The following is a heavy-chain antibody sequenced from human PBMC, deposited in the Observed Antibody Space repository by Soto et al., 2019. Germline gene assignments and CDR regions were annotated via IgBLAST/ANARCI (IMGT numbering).Heavy chain of an antibody. V-gene: IGHV3-33*05. CDR2: ISGDGVNT. CDR1: GFIFSDYA. D-gene: IGHD6-19*01. Sequence: QVQLVESGGGVVQPGGSLRLSCAVSGFIFSDYAMPWVRQAPGKGLEWVAVISGDGVNTYYPDSLRGLFTISRDNSRKLLLLQMSTLRAEKSVCYYCVNPSGWYPYYWGQGTHVTASS. J-gene: IGHJ4*02. CDR3: VNPSGWYPYY.